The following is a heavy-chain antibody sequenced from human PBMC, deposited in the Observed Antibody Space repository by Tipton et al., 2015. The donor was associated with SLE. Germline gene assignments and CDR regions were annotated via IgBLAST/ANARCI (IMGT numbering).Heavy chain of an antibody. J-gene: IGHJ6*03. D-gene: IGHD3-3*01. V-gene: IGHV4-31*03. CDR1: GDSISSGPYY. CDR3: ARSFWSGYGESHFYYMDV. CDR2: ISSSGST. Sequence: TLSLTCSVSGDSISSGPYYWGWIRQHPGKGLEWIGYISSSGSTYYNPSLKSRLTISIDMSEKHFSLKLTSVSAADTAVYYCARSFWSGYGESHFYYMDVWGKGTTVTVSS.